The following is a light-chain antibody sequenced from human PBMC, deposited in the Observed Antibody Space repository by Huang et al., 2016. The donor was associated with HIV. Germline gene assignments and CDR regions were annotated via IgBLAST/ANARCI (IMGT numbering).Light chain of an antibody. CDR1: RSGYARSTECDY. Sequence: DIVMTQSPDSLAVSLGARATLHCGSSRSGYARSTECDYLAWFQQTPEQPPKLLLFWASTREAGVPDRFRGRGSGTDFTLTIAIVKAEDAAIYYCQQYYSSPQTFGQGT. CDR2: WAS. V-gene: IGKV4-1*01. CDR3: QQYYSSPQT. J-gene: IGKJ1*01.